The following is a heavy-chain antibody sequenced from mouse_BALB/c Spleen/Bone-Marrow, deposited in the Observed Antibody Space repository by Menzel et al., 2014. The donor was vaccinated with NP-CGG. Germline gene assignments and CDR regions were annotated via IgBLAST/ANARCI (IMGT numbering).Heavy chain of an antibody. Sequence: EVKLVESGPELVKPGASVKISCKASGYTFTDYNMHWVKQSHGKSLEWIGYIYPYNGGSAYNQKFKDKATLTADKSSSTAYMQLSSLTSEDSAVYYCARGGPFAYWGQGTLVTVSA. CDR2: IYPYNGGS. D-gene: IGHD3-3*01. CDR3: ARGGPFAY. J-gene: IGHJ3*01. CDR1: GYTFTDYN. V-gene: IGHV1S29*02.